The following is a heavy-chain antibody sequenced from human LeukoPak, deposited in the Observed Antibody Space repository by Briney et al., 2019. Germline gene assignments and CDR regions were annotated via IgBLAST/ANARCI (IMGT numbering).Heavy chain of an antibody. J-gene: IGHJ4*02. Sequence: SETLSLTCTVSGASYWGWVRQSPEMGLEWIGSIYSTGGTYYNPSLKSRLTISLDTSKRQFSLKMTSMTAADTAVYYCASLRADGGNYPRFDYWGQGALVTVSS. CDR1: GASY. CDR3: ASLRADGGNYPRFDY. V-gene: IGHV4-39*07. D-gene: IGHD4-23*01. CDR2: IYSTGGT.